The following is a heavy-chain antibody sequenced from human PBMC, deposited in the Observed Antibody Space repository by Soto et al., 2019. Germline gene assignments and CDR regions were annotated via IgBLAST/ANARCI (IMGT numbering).Heavy chain of an antibody. D-gene: IGHD6-13*01. CDR1: GYTFTSYA. Sequence: GASVKVSCKASGYTFTSYAMNWVRQAPGQGLEWMGWINTNTGNPTYAQGFTGRFVFSLDTSVSTAYLQICSLKAEDTAVHYCARSTAAGYSGSYDYWGQGTLVTVSS. J-gene: IGHJ4*02. CDR3: ARSTAAGYSGSYDY. V-gene: IGHV7-4-1*01. CDR2: INTNTGNP.